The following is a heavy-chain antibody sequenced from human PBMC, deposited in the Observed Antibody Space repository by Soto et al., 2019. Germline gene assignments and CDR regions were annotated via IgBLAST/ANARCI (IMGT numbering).Heavy chain of an antibody. Sequence: ASVKVSCKASGYTFTGYYMHWVRQAPGQGLEWMGWINPNSGGTNYAQKFQGRVTMTRDTSISTAYMELSRLRSDDTAVYYCARAPYWGAAIDYWGQGTLVTVSS. J-gene: IGHJ4*02. CDR1: GYTFTGYY. V-gene: IGHV1-2*02. CDR3: ARAPYWGAAIDY. D-gene: IGHD2-21*01. CDR2: INPNSGGT.